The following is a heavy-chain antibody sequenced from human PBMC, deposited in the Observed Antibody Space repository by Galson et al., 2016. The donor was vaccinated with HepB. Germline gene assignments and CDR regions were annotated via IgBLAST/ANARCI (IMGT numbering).Heavy chain of an antibody. Sequence: SLRLSCAASGFTFTSYWMSWARQPPGKGLEWVANIKQDGSEKNYVDSVKGRFTISRDNAKNSLYLQMNSLRAEDTAVYYCVREGGRGGGSPWGRGTLVTISS. CDR3: VREGGRGGGSP. J-gene: IGHJ5*02. V-gene: IGHV3-7*03. D-gene: IGHD3-16*01. CDR2: IKQDGSEK. CDR1: GFTFTSYW.